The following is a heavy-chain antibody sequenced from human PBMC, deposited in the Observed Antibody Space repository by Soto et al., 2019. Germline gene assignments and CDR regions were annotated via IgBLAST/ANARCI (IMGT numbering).Heavy chain of an antibody. Sequence: QVQLVQSGAEVKKPGSSVKVSCKASGGTFNSFAFSWVRQAPGQGLEWMGGIIPIFGTANYAQKFQGRVTITADESTGTTYLEVSRLRSEDTALYYCARDPCISTTCYHDYWGQGTLVTVSS. CDR3: ARDPCISTTCYHDY. J-gene: IGHJ4*02. D-gene: IGHD2-2*01. CDR1: GGTFNSFA. V-gene: IGHV1-69*12. CDR2: IIPIFGTA.